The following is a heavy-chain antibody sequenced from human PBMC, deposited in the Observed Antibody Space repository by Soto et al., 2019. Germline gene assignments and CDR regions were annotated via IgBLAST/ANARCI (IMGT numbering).Heavy chain of an antibody. Sequence: ASVNVSFKASGGTFSSYSLSWVRPAPGQGLEWMGGIIPIFGTANYAQKFQGRVTITADESTSTAYMELSSLRSEDTAVYYCGRERKFEFWRKALDVGGQGTTVTVSS. CDR2: IIPIFGTA. D-gene: IGHD3-3*01. CDR1: GGTFSSYS. J-gene: IGHJ6*02. CDR3: GRERKFEFWRKALDV. V-gene: IGHV1-69*13.